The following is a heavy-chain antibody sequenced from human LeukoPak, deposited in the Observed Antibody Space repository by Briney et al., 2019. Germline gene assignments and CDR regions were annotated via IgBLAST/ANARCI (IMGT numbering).Heavy chain of an antibody. Sequence: GGSLRLSCAASGFTFGSYSMNWVRQTPGKGLEWGSSISSSSSYIYYTDSLKGRFTISRDNAKNSLYLQMNSLRAEDTAVYYCASASLSGSLLPRDYWGQGTLVTVSS. J-gene: IGHJ4*02. CDR3: ASASLSGSLLPRDY. CDR2: ISSSSSYI. D-gene: IGHD1-26*01. V-gene: IGHV3-21*01. CDR1: GFTFGSYS.